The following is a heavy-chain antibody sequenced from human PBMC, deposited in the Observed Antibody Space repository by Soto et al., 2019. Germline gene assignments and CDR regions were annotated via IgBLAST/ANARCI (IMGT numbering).Heavy chain of an antibody. CDR3: ARHAVPAASAFDI. CDR2: INHSGST. J-gene: IGHJ3*02. D-gene: IGHD2-2*01. V-gene: IGHV4-34*01. Sequence: PSETLSLTCAVYGGSFSGYYWSWIRQPPGKGLEWIGEINHSGSTNYNPSLKSRVTISVDTSKNQFSLKLSSVTAADTAVYYCARHAVPAASAFDIWGQGTMVTVSS. CDR1: GGSFSGYY.